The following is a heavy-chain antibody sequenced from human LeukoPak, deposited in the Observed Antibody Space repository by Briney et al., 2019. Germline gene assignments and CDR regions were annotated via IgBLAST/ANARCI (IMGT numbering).Heavy chain of an antibody. CDR1: GGSISSGGYY. J-gene: IGHJ6*02. Sequence: SQTLSLTCTASGGSISSGGYYWSWIRQHPGKGLEWIGYIYYSGSTYYNPSLKSRVTISVDTSKNQFSLKLSSVTAADTAVYYCARMLWTGRDGMDVWGQGTTVTASS. D-gene: IGHD2-2*01. V-gene: IGHV4-31*03. CDR2: IYYSGST. CDR3: ARMLWTGRDGMDV.